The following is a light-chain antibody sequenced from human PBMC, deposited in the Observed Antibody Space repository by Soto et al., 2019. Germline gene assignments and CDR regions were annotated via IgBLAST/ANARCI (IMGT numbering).Light chain of an antibody. V-gene: IGLV2-14*01. J-gene: IGLJ1*01. CDR3: SSYTSSSTLDV. Sequence: QSVLTQPASVSGSPGQSITISCNGTSSDVGDYNYVSWYQQHPGKAPKLMIYDVSNRPSGVSNRFSGSKSGNTASLTISGLQAEDEADYYCSSYTSSSTLDVFGTGTKVTVL. CDR1: SSDVGDYNY. CDR2: DVS.